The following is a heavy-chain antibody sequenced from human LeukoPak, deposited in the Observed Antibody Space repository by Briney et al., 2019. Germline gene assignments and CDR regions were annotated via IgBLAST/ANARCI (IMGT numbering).Heavy chain of an antibody. Sequence: GESLKISCKGSGYSFTSYWIGWVRQMPGKGLEWMGIIYPGDSDTRYSPSFQGQVTISADKSISTAYLQWSSLKASDTAMYYCARSYCGGDCFTAEYFQHWGQGTLVTVYS. CDR1: GYSFTSYW. CDR2: IYPGDSDT. V-gene: IGHV5-51*01. CDR3: ARSYCGGDCFTAEYFQH. D-gene: IGHD2-21*02. J-gene: IGHJ1*01.